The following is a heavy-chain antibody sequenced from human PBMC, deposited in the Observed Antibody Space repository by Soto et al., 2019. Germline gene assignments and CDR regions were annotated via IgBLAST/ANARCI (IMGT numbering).Heavy chain of an antibody. Sequence: PGGSLRLSCATSGFRFSYFALSWVRQAPGKGLEWVSSVSGSGGNSYYADSVKGRFTISRDSSDNALYLHMNSLRAEDTAIYFCARDPAFFFDSSGYHYFDYWGQGTVVTVSS. V-gene: IGHV3-23*01. CDR1: GFRFSYFA. J-gene: IGHJ4*02. CDR2: VSGSGGNS. D-gene: IGHD3-22*01. CDR3: ARDPAFFFDSSGYHYFDY.